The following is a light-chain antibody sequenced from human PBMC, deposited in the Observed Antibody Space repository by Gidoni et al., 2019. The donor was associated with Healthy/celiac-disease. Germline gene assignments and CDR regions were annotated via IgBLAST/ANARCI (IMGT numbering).Light chain of an antibody. CDR3: QQRSNWPST. J-gene: IGKJ2*01. CDR2: DAS. Sequence: EIVWTKPPATLSLSPRERATLSCRASQNVSSYLAWYQQKPGQAPRLLIYDASNRATGIPARFSGSGSGTDFTLTISRLEPEDFAVYYCQQRSNWPSTFGQGTKLEIK. CDR1: QNVSSY. V-gene: IGKV3-11*01.